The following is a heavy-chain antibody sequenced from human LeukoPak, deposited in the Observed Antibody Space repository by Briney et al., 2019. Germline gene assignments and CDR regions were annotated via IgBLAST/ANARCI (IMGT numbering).Heavy chain of an antibody. V-gene: IGHV3-48*03. J-gene: IGHJ3*02. D-gene: IGHD6-19*01. Sequence: GRSLRLSCAASKFTVSSYAINWVRQAPGKGMEWVSYISSSGSTIYYADSVKCRFTITRDNAKNSLYLQMNSLRAEDTAVYYCARETVTGTDAFDIWGQGTMVTVFS. CDR3: ARETVTGTDAFDI. CDR2: ISSSGSTI. CDR1: KFTVSSYA.